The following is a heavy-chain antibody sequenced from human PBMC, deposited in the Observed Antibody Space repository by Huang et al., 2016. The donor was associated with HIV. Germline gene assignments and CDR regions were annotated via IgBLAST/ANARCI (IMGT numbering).Heavy chain of an antibody. D-gene: IGHD2-15*01. Sequence: QVQLVESGAELKKPGASVRVSCKVSGYTGSELSLHWVRQAPEKGLEWMGGFDPEEGETIYAQRLQGRVTMTEDTSTDTAYMELSSLRPEDTAVYYCATSTPDVGAGVLRSAFDIWGQGTMVTVSS. V-gene: IGHV1-24*01. CDR1: GYTGSELS. J-gene: IGHJ3*02. CDR2: FDPEEGET. CDR3: ATSTPDVGAGVLRSAFDI.